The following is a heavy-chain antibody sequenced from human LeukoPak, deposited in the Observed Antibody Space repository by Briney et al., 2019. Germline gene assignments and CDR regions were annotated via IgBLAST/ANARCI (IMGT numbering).Heavy chain of an antibody. V-gene: IGHV3-64*01. D-gene: IGHD4-11*01. CDR2: ISSNGGST. Sequence: GGSLRLSCAASGFTFSSYAMHWVRQAPGKGLEYVSAISSNGGSTYYANSVKGRFTISRDNSKNTLYLQMGSLRAEDMAVYYCAREGPYSNYDYWGQGTLVTVSS. CDR3: AREGPYSNYDY. J-gene: IGHJ4*02. CDR1: GFTFSSYA.